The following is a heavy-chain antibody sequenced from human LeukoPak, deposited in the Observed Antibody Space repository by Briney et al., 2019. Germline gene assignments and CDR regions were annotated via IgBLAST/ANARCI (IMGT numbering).Heavy chain of an antibody. V-gene: IGHV3-9*01. Sequence: GGSLRLSCAASGFTFDDYAMHWVRQAPGKGLEWVSGISWNSGSIGYADSVKGRFTISRDNAKNSLYLQINSLRVEDTAVYYCARDREAEDYWGQGTLVTVSS. D-gene: IGHD6-13*01. J-gene: IGHJ4*02. CDR1: GFTFDDYA. CDR2: ISWNSGSI. CDR3: ARDREAEDY.